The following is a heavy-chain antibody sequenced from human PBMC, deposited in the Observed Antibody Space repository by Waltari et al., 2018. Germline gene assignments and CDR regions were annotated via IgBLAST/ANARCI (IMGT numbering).Heavy chain of an antibody. V-gene: IGHV3-48*03. J-gene: IGHJ6*03. CDR3: ARPSTEYYYYYYYMDV. CDR2: ISNSGSTM. Sequence: EMQVVESGGGLVQPGGSLSLPCEASGCSISNYEMNWIRQAPGKGLEWVSYISNSGSTMYYADSVKGRFTISRDNAKNSLYLEMNSLRAEDTAIYYCARPSTEYYYYYYYMDVWGKGTTVTVS. CDR1: GCSISNYE.